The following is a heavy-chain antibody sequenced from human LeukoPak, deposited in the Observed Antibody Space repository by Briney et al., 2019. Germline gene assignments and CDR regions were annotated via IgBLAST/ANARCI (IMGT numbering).Heavy chain of an antibody. CDR1: GYTFIGYE. Sequence: ASVKVSCKASGYTFIGYEIHWVRQAPGQGLQWMGWVNPNTGGTTYAQKFQGRVTMTRDTSISTAYLHLNRLTYDDTAVYYCVREVNAAMTHPDYWGQGTLVTVSS. CDR3: VREVNAAMTHPDY. V-gene: IGHV1-2*02. D-gene: IGHD2-21*01. J-gene: IGHJ4*02. CDR2: VNPNTGGT.